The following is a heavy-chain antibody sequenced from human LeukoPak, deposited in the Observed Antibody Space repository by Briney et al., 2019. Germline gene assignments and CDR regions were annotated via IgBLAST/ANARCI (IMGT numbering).Heavy chain of an antibody. CDR3: ARSPRAGYRGNSFDP. D-gene: IGHD5-24*01. CDR1: GYTFTSYD. Sequence: ASVKVFCKASGYTFTSYDINWVRQATGQGLEWMGWMNPNSGNTGYAQKFQGRVTMTRNTAISTAYMELGSLRSEDTAVDYWARSPRAGYRGNSFDPWGQGTLVTVSS. V-gene: IGHV1-8*01. CDR2: MNPNSGNT. J-gene: IGHJ5*02.